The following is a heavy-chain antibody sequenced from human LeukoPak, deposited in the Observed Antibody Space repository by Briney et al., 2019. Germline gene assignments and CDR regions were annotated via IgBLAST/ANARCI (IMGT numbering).Heavy chain of an antibody. D-gene: IGHD2-2*01. J-gene: IGHJ4*02. CDR1: GLTLSSYC. CDR2: ILYDGRKK. V-gene: IGHV3-30*02. Sequence: GGSLRLSCAASGLTLSSYCMHWVRPAPAKGLGWEAFILYDGRKKYYADSGKDRFTIARHNSKNTTLRQITSHRAEDTSVYECAKDALGIVVVPAASIDYWGQGTLVTVSS. CDR3: AKDALGIVVVPAASIDY.